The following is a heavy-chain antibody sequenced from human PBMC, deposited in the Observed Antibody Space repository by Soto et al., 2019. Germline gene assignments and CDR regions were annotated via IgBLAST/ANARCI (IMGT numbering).Heavy chain of an antibody. CDR1: GFTFRSYS. CDR3: AIVVLEAATPGRGADACEI. J-gene: IGHJ3*02. CDR2: ISSSSSYI. V-gene: IGHV3-21*01. Sequence: ESGGGLVKPGGSLRLSCAASGFTFRSYSMNWVRQAPGKGLGWVSSISSSSSYIYYADSVKGRFTISRDNAKNSLYLQRNSRRAEDTAVYYCAIVVLEAATPGRGADACEILGQGTMVTVSS. D-gene: IGHD2-15*01.